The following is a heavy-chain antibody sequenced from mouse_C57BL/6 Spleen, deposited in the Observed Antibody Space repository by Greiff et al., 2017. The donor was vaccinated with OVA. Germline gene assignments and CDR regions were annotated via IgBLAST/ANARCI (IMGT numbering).Heavy chain of an antibody. CDR1: GYTFTDYE. Sequence: QVQLKQSGAELVRPGASVTLSCKASGYTFTDYEMHWVKQTPVHGLEWIGAIDPETGGTAYNQKFKGKAILTADKSSSTAYMQLSSLTSEDSAVYYCARNPSTVVAPYFDYWGQGTTLTVSS. V-gene: IGHV1-15*01. J-gene: IGHJ2*01. CDR3: ARNPSTVVAPYFDY. D-gene: IGHD1-1*01. CDR2: IDPETGGT.